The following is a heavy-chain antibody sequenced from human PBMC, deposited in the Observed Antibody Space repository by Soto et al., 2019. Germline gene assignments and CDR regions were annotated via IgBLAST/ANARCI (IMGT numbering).Heavy chain of an antibody. J-gene: IGHJ5*02. CDR3: ARELSYYDSSGLPNNWFDP. D-gene: IGHD3-22*01. CDR2: IKQEGREK. V-gene: IGHV3-7*01. Sequence: GGSLRLSCAASGFTFSSFWMSWVRQAPGKGLEWVASIKQEGREKWYGDSVKGRFTISRDNARNSLYLQMNSLRAEDTAVYYCARELSYYDSSGLPNNWFDPWGQGTLVTVSS. CDR1: GFTFSSFW.